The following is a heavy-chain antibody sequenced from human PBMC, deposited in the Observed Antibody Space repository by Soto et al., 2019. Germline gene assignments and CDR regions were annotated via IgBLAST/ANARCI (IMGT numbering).Heavy chain of an antibody. CDR2: LYDVDGT. CDR3: ADGGRYPYY. Sequence: DVQLVESGGGLIQPGGSLRLSCAASGFTVSGKKYLAWVRQAPGKGLEWVSALYDVDGTFYADSVKGRFTTSGDSSRTIVYLQMTSLRADDTAVYYCADGGRYPYYWGPGTLVTVSS. J-gene: IGHJ4*02. D-gene: IGHD1-26*01. CDR1: GFTVSGKKY. V-gene: IGHV3-53*01.